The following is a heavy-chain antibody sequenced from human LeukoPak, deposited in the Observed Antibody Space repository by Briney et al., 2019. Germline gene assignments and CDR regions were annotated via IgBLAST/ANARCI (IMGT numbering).Heavy chain of an antibody. Sequence: ASVKVSCKASGGTFSSYAISWVRQAPGQGLEWMGGIIPIFGTANYAQKFQGRVTITADESTSTAYMELSSLRSEDTAVYYCAREGGDYYDILTGYYCFDYWGQGTLVTVSS. CDR2: IIPIFGTA. CDR1: GGTFSSYA. J-gene: IGHJ4*02. CDR3: AREGGDYYDILTGYYCFDY. V-gene: IGHV1-69*13. D-gene: IGHD3-9*01.